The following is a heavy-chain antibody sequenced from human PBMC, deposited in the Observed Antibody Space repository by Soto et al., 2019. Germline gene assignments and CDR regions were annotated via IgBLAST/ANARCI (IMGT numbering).Heavy chain of an antibody. Sequence: GGSLRLSCAASGFTFSSYSMNWVRQAPGKGLEWVSSISSSSSYIYYADSVKGRFTISRDNAKNSLYLQMNSLRAEDTAVYYCAGEYSSSSPRFDPWGQGTLVTVSS. J-gene: IGHJ5*02. CDR2: ISSSSSYI. D-gene: IGHD6-6*01. CDR1: GFTFSSYS. V-gene: IGHV3-21*01. CDR3: AGEYSSSSPRFDP.